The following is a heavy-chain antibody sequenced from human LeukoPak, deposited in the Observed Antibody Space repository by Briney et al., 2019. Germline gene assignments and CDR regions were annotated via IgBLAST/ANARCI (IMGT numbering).Heavy chain of an antibody. V-gene: IGHV3-21*04. CDR2: ISSSSSYI. D-gene: IGHD4-17*01. CDR3: ARDLGSSTVTTAFDY. CDR1: GFSFTTNS. J-gene: IGHJ4*02. Sequence: PGGSLRLSCTVSGFSFTTNSINWVRQAPGKGLEWVSSISSSSSYIYYADSVKGRFTISRDNANNLLHLQMDNLRAEDTAVYYCARDLGSSTVTTAFDYWGQGTLVTVSS.